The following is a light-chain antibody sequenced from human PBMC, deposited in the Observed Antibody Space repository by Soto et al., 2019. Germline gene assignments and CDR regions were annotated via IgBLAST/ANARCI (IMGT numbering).Light chain of an antibody. J-gene: IGKJ4*01. V-gene: IGKV3-11*01. CDR2: YAS. Sequence: VLTQSPATLFLSPGERTTLSCRASQTVSRYLAWYQQKPGQAPRPLIYYASNRATGIPARFSGSGSGTDYTLTISSLVPEDFAVYYCQQRSTWPLFTFDGGTKVEI. CDR3: QQRSTWPLFT. CDR1: QTVSRY.